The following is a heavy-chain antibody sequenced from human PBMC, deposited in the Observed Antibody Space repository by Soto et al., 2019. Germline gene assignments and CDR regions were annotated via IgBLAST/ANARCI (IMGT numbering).Heavy chain of an antibody. CDR3: AKDPLYGWFDP. CDR1: GGSISSYY. V-gene: IGHV4-59*01. J-gene: IGHJ5*02. CDR2: IYYSGST. D-gene: IGHD2-2*02. Sequence: SETLSLTCTVSGGSISSYYWSWIRQPPGKGLEWIGYIYYSGSTNYNPSLKSRVTISVDTSKNQFSLKLSSVTAADTAVYYCAKDPLYGWFDPWGQGTLVTVSS.